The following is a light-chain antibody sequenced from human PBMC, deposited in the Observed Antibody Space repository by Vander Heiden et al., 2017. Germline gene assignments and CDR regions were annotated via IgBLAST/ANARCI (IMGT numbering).Light chain of an antibody. CDR2: DAS. V-gene: IGKV3-11*01. Sequence: ELVLTQSPATLSLSPGERATLSCRASQSVSSYLAWYQQKPGQAPRLLIYDASNRATGIPARFSGSGYGTDFTLTISSREPKDFAVYSCQQRSNWPPVTFGGGTKVEIK. CDR1: QSVSSY. J-gene: IGKJ4*01. CDR3: QQRSNWPPVT.